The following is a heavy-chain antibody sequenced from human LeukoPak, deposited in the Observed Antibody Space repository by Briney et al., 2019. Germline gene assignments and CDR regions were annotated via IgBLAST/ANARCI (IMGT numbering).Heavy chain of an antibody. D-gene: IGHD2/OR15-2a*01. J-gene: IGHJ4*02. CDR1: GYTFTDNY. CDR2: IVPKSDVT. V-gene: IGHV1-2*02. CDR3: ARGTILLSLDY. Sequence: ASVRVSCKASGYTFTDNYMHWVRQAPGQGLEWMGWIVPKSDVTNSAQRFQGRVTMTIDTSLSTAYMELSNLRSDDTAVYYCARGTILLSLDYWGQGALLTVSS.